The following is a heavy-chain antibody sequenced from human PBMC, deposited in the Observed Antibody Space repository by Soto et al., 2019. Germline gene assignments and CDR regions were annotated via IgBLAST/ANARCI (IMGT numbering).Heavy chain of an antibody. J-gene: IGHJ3*02. V-gene: IGHV4-61*01. CDR1: GGSVSSGSYY. CDR3: ARDRVSSSWYDDAFDI. Sequence: PSETLSLTCTVSGGSVSSGSYYWSWIRQPPGKGLEWIGYIYYSGSTNYNPSLKCRVTISVDTSKNQFSLKLSSVTAADTAVYYCARDRVSSSWYDDAFDIWGQGTMVTVSS. D-gene: IGHD6-13*01. CDR2: IYYSGST.